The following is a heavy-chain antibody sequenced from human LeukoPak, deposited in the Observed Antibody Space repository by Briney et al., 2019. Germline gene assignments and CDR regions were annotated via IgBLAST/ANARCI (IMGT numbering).Heavy chain of an antibody. D-gene: IGHD6-13*01. CDR2: INHSGST. V-gene: IGHV4-34*01. CDR1: GGSFSGYY. J-gene: IGHJ5*02. Sequence: SETLSLTCAVYGGSFSGYYWSWIRQPPGKGLEWIGEINHSGSTNYNPSLKSRVTISVDTSKNQFSLKLSSVTAADTAVYYCARGGRRAACAEGGNNWFDPWGQGTLVTVSS. CDR3: ARGGRRAACAEGGNNWFDP.